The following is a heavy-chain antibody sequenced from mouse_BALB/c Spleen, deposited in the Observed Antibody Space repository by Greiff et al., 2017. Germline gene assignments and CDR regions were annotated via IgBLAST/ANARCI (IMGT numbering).Heavy chain of an antibody. CDR2: ILPGSGST. CDR1: GYTFSSYW. D-gene: IGHD1-1*01. V-gene: IGHV1-9*01. Sequence: VKVVESGAELMKPGASVKISCKATGYTFSSYWIEWVKQRPGHGLEWIGEILPGSGSTNYNEKFKGKATFTADTSSNTAYMQLSSLTSEDSAVYYCARGGYYYGSSAWFAYWGQGTLVTVSA. CDR3: ARGGYYYGSSAWFAY. J-gene: IGHJ3*01.